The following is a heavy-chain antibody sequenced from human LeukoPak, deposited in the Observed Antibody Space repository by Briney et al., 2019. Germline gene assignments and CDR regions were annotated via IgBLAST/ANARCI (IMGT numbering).Heavy chain of an antibody. Sequence: PGGSLRLSCAASGFTFSSYSMNWVRQAPGKGVEWVSSISSSSSYIYYADSVKGRFTISRDNAKNSLYLQMNSLRAEDTAVYYCARDTPEFPATFDYWGQGTLVTVSS. CDR1: GFTFSSYS. CDR3: ARDTPEFPATFDY. CDR2: ISSSSSYI. V-gene: IGHV3-21*01. J-gene: IGHJ4*02. D-gene: IGHD2-2*01.